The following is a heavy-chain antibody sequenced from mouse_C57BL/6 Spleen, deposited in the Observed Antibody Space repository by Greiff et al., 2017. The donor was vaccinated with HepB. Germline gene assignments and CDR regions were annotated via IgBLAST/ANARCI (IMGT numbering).Heavy chain of an antibody. CDR2: IYPGNSDT. CDR1: GYTFTSYW. J-gene: IGHJ3*01. V-gene: IGHV1-5*01. CDR3: TTDYYGSSFAY. Sequence: VQLQQSGTVLARPGASVKMSCKTSGYTFTSYWMHWVKQRPGQGLEWIGAIYPGNSDTSYNQKFKGKAKLTAVTSASTAYMELSSLTNEDSAVYYCTTDYYGSSFAYWGQGTLVTVSA. D-gene: IGHD1-1*01.